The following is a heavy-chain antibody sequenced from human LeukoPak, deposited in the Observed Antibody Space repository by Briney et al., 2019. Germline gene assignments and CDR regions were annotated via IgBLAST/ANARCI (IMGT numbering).Heavy chain of an antibody. CDR3: ARAYFVFAGGWFDP. CDR2: IYYSGST. V-gene: IGHV4-61*05. Sequence: SETLSLTYTVSGGSISSSSYYWGWIRQPPGKGLEWIGYIYYSGSTNYNPSLKSRVTISVDTSKNQFSLKLSSVTAADTAVYYCARAYFVFAGGWFDPWGQGTLVTVSS. J-gene: IGHJ5*02. CDR1: GGSISSSSYY. D-gene: IGHD3-16*01.